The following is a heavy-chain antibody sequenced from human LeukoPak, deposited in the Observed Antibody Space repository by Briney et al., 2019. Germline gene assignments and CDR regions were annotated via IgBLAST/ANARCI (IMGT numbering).Heavy chain of an antibody. V-gene: IGHV4-34*01. J-gene: IGHJ4*02. D-gene: IGHD3-3*01. CDR3: TGAAGYDFWSGYSPFDY. Sequence: PSETLSLTCAVYGGSFSGYYWSWIRQPPGKGQEWIGEINHSGSTSYNPSLKSRVTISVDTSKNQFSLKLSSVTAADTAVYYCTGAAGYDFWSGYSPFDYWGQGTLVTVSS. CDR2: INHSGST. CDR1: GGSFSGYY.